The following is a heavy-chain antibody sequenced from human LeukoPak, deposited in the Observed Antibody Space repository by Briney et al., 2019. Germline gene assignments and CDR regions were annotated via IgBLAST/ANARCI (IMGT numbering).Heavy chain of an antibody. CDR2: IIPIFGTA. D-gene: IGHD6-13*01. Sequence: SVKVSCKASGGTFSSYAISWLRQAPGQGLEWMGGIIPIFGTANYAQKFQGRVTITTDESTSTAYMELSSLRSEDTAVYYCARDHSSSSWYRWFDPWGQGTLVTVSS. CDR3: ARDHSSSSWYRWFDP. CDR1: GGTFSSYA. J-gene: IGHJ5*02. V-gene: IGHV1-69*05.